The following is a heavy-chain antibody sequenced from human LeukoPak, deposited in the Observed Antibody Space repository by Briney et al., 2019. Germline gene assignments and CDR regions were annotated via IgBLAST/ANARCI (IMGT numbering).Heavy chain of an antibody. J-gene: IGHJ5*02. CDR1: GFTFSSYA. CDR3: AKDAAYCGGDCYWGWLDP. V-gene: IGHV3-23*01. D-gene: IGHD2-21*02. Sequence: GGSLRLSCAASGFTFSSYAMSWVRQAPGKGLEWVSGVSGSGGSTYYADSVKGRFTISRDNSKNTLYLQMNSLRAEDTAVYYCAKDAAYCGGDCYWGWLDPWGQGTLVTVSS. CDR2: VSGSGGST.